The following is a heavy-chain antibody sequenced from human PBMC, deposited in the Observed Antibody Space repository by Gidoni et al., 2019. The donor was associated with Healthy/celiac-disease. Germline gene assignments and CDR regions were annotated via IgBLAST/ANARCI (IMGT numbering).Heavy chain of an antibody. D-gene: IGHD6-6*01. CDR3: ARLTLRIASPSGLPSI. Sequence: QLQLQESGPGLVKPSETMSLTCTVSGGSISSSSYYWGWIHKPPGKGLDGIGSIYYSGSTYYNPSLKSRVTISLDTSKNRFSLKLSSVAAADTAVYYCARLTLRIASPSGLPSIWGQGTMVTVSS. V-gene: IGHV4-39*01. CDR1: GGSISSSSYY. CDR2: IYYSGST. J-gene: IGHJ3*02.